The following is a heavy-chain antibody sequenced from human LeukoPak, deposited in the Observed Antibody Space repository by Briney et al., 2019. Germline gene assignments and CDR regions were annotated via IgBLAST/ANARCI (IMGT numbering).Heavy chain of an antibody. CDR2: IRSDGSDT. Sequence: GGSLRLSCAASGFTFSDTWMHWVRQAPGEGMVWVSRIRSDGSDTRYAESVKGRFTISRDNAKNTLYLQMNSLRAEDTAVYYCARDWFHAVDYWGQGTLVTVSS. D-gene: IGHD2/OR15-2a*01. CDR3: ARDWFHAVDY. V-gene: IGHV3-74*01. CDR1: GFTFSDTW. J-gene: IGHJ4*02.